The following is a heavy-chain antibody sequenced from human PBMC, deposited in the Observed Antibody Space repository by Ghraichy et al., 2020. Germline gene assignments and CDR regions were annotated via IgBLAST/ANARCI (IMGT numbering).Heavy chain of an antibody. J-gene: IGHJ6*02. CDR1: GFTFSSYG. V-gene: IGHV3-30*02. Sequence: GGSLRLSCAASGFTFSSYGMHWVRQAPGKGLEWVAFIRYDGNNKYYADSVKGRFTISRDNSKNTLYLQMNSLRAEDTAVYYCAKDPGGSGPFYYYAMDVWGQGTTVTVSS. D-gene: IGHD3-10*01. CDR2: IRYDGNNK. CDR3: AKDPGGSGPFYYYAMDV.